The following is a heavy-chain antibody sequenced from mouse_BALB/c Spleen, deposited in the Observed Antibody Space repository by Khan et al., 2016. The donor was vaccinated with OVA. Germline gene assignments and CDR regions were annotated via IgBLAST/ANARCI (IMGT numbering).Heavy chain of an antibody. J-gene: IGHJ3*01. V-gene: IGHV1S132*01. CDR1: GYTFTSYW. D-gene: IGHD2-1*01. Sequence: QVRLQQSGAELVKPGASVKLSCKTSGYTFTSYWIQWVKQRPGQGLGWIGQIFPVTGTTYYNENFKGKATLTIDTSSTTAYMQLSSLTSEDYAVYFCSRGYFGNYEFAYWGQGTLVTVAA. CDR2: IFPVTGTT. CDR3: SRGYFGNYEFAY.